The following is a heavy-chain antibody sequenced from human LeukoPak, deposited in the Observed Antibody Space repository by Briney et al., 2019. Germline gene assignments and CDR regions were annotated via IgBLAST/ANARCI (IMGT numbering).Heavy chain of an antibody. CDR3: AEDGGYFDGLGYYYGMDV. D-gene: IGHD3-9*01. V-gene: IGHV3-23*01. Sequence: GGSLRLSCAASRFTFSSYAVIWVRQAQGLGLEGVSAISGSGDSTYSADSVKGRFTISRDNSNYTLYLQMNSLRAEDTAVYYCAEDGGYFDGLGYYYGMDVGRQRTTVTVSS. CDR2: ISGSGDST. J-gene: IGHJ6*01. CDR1: RFTFSSYA.